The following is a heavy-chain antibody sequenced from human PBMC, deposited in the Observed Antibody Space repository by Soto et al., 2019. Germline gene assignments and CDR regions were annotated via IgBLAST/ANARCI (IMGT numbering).Heavy chain of an antibody. CDR1: VGSFSGYY. V-gene: IGHV4-34*01. Sequence: PSETLSLTCAFYVGSFSGYYWSWIRQPPGKGLEWIGEINHSGSTNYNPSLKSRVTISVDTSKNQFSLKLSSVTAADTAVYYCASGYSNYGNGMDVWGQGTTVTVSS. CDR3: ASGYSNYGNGMDV. D-gene: IGHD4-4*01. J-gene: IGHJ6*02. CDR2: INHSGST.